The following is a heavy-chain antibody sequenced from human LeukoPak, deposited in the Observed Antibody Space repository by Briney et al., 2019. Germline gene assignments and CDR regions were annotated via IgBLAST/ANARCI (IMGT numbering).Heavy chain of an antibody. CDR3: ARGAWIQLWFDAFDI. J-gene: IGHJ3*02. CDR2: IRQDGSEK. V-gene: IGHV3-7*02. Sequence: PGGSLRLSCAASGFTFSGYWMSWVRQAPGKGLEWVANIRQDGSEKYYVDSVKGRFTISRDNAKNSLYLQMNSLRAEDTAVYYCARGAWIQLWFDAFDIWGQGTMVTVSS. D-gene: IGHD5-18*01. CDR1: GFTFSGYW.